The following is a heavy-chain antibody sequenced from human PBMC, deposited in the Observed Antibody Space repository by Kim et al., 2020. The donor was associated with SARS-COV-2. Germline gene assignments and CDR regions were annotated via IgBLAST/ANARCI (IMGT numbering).Heavy chain of an antibody. CDR1: GYTFTSYG. J-gene: IGHJ4*02. CDR2: ISAYNGNT. D-gene: IGHD2-2*01. V-gene: IGHV1-18*04. Sequence: ASVKVSCKASGYTFTSYGISWVRQAPGQGLEWMGWISAYNGNTNYAQKLQGRVTMTTDTSTSTAYMELRSLRSDDTAVYYCASGKRGRMGYCSSTSCFHTILDYWGQGTLVTVSS. CDR3: ASGKRGRMGYCSSTSCFHTILDY.